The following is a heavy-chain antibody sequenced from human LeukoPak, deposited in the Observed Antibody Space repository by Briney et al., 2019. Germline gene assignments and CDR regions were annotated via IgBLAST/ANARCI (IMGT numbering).Heavy chain of an antibody. V-gene: IGHV4-39*01. D-gene: IGHD6-19*01. Sequence: SETLSLTCTVSGGSISSSSYYWGWIRQPPGKGLEWIGSIYYSGSTYHNPSLKSRVTISVDTSKNQFSLKLSSVTAADTAVYYCARGAVAVPTFDYWGQGTLVTVSS. CDR1: GGSISSSSYY. J-gene: IGHJ4*02. CDR2: IYYSGST. CDR3: ARGAVAVPTFDY.